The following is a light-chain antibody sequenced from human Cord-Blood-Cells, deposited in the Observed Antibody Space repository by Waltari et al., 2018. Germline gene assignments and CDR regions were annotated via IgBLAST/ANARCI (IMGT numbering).Light chain of an antibody. Sequence: EIVLTQSPATLSLSPGERATLSCRASQSVSSYLAWYQQKPGQAPRLLIYDASNSATGIPARFSGRGSGTVFTLTISSLEPEDLAVYYCQQRSNWPPLTFGGGTKVEIK. CDR3: QQRSNWPPLT. CDR2: DAS. J-gene: IGKJ4*01. V-gene: IGKV3-11*01. CDR1: QSVSSY.